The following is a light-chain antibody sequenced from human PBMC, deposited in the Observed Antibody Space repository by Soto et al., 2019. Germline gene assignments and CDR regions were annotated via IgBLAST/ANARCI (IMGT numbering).Light chain of an antibody. V-gene: IGLV2-11*01. CDR1: NSDVGSYNY. J-gene: IGLJ2*01. CDR3: CSYAGSYTFA. CDR2: DVT. Sequence: QSALTQPRSVSGSPGQSVTISCTGTNSDVGSYNYVSWYQQHPGKAPKLMIYDVTKRPSGVPDRFSGSKSGNTASLTISGLQVEDEADYYCCSYAGSYTFAFGGGTKLTVL.